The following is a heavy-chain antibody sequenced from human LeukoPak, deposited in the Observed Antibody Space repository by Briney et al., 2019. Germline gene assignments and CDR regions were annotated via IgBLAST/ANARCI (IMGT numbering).Heavy chain of an antibody. D-gene: IGHD3-22*01. Sequence: ASVKVSCKASGYTFTGYYMHWVRQAPGQGLEWMGWISAYNGNTNYAQKLQGRVTMTTDTSTSTAYMELRSLRSDDTAVYYCARDLGGYYPGDYWGQGTLVTVSS. CDR1: GYTFTGYY. V-gene: IGHV1-18*04. CDR2: ISAYNGNT. CDR3: ARDLGGYYPGDY. J-gene: IGHJ4*02.